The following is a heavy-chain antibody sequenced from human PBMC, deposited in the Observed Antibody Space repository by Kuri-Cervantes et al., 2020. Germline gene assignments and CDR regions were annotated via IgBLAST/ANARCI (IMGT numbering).Heavy chain of an antibody. CDR1: GYTFTSCG. V-gene: IGHV1-18*01. Sequence: ASVKVSCKASGYTFTSCGISWVRQAPGQGLEWMGWISAYNGDTNYAQKLQGRVTMTTDTSTSTAYMELRSLRSEDTAVYYCARGPYYYQYMDVWGQGTLVTVSS. CDR2: ISAYNGDT. D-gene: IGHD3-22*01. CDR3: ARGPYYYQYMDV. J-gene: IGHJ4*02.